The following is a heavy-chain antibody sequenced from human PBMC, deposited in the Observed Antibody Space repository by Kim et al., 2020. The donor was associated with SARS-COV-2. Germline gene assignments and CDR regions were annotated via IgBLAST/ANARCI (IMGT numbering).Heavy chain of an antibody. CDR3: ATGHEIYYFNS. CDR2: INRNNGGT. V-gene: IGHV1-2*02. J-gene: IGHJ4*02. Sequence: ASVKVSCKASGYTFIGYYLHWVRQAPGHGLEWMGWINRNNGGTNYAQNFQGRVTITRDTYISTAFIELSGLRSDDTAVYYCATGHEIYYFNSWGQGPLVTVSS. CDR1: GYTFIGYY.